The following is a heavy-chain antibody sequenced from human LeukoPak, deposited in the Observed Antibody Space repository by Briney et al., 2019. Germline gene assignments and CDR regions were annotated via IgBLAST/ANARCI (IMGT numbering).Heavy chain of an antibody. V-gene: IGHV1-69*13. CDR1: GGTFSSYA. D-gene: IGHD3-22*01. CDR3: ARDFADYYDSSGYSCGY. CDR2: IIPIFGTA. J-gene: IGHJ4*02. Sequence: SVKVSCKASGGTFSSYAISWVRQAPGQGLEWMGGIIPIFGTANYAQKFQGRVTITADESTSTAYMELSSLRSEDTAVYYCARDFADYYDSSGYSCGYWGQGTLVTVSS.